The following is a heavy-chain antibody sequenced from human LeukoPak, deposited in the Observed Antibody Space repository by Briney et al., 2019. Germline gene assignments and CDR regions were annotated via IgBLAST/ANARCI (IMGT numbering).Heavy chain of an antibody. CDR3: AKDRGGYSYGDFDY. D-gene: IGHD5-18*01. CDR1: GFTFSSYA. CDR2: ISGSGGST. Sequence: GGSLRLSCAASGFTFSSYAMSWVRQAPGQGLEWVSAISGSGGSTYYADSVKGRFTISRDNSKNTLYLQMNSLRAEDTAVYYCAKDRGGYSYGDFDYWGQGTLVTVSS. J-gene: IGHJ4*02. V-gene: IGHV3-23*01.